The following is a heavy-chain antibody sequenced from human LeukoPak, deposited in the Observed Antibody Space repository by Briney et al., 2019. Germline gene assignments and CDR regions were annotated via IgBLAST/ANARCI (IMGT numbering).Heavy chain of an antibody. CDR3: TRGGVWAFDL. Sequence: KSSETLSLTCTVSSGSISSNYWSWIRQPPGKGLEWIGYISYGGSTNYNPSLKSRVTISIDTSNNQFSLKLSSVTAADTAVYYCTRGGVWAFDLWGQGTMVTVSS. D-gene: IGHD3-3*01. V-gene: IGHV4-59*01. CDR2: ISYGGST. J-gene: IGHJ3*01. CDR1: SGSISSNY.